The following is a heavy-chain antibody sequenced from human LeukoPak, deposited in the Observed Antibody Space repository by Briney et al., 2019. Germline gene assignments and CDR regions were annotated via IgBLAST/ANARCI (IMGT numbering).Heavy chain of an antibody. Sequence: GGSLRLSCEASGFTFGSYAMYWVRQAPGKGLEWVAGIFGSGGSAHYADSAKGRFTISRDNSKNTVYLQINSLRAKDTAVYYCAKTGWFGELFTLYYYYYGMDVWGQGTTVTVSS. CDR2: IFGSGGSA. CDR3: AKTGWFGELFTLYYYYYGMDV. V-gene: IGHV3-23*01. CDR1: GFTFGSYA. J-gene: IGHJ6*02. D-gene: IGHD3-10*01.